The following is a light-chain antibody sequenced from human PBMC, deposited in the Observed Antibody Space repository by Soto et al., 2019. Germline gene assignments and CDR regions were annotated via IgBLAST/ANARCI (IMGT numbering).Light chain of an antibody. CDR1: QSVRSN. V-gene: IGKV3-15*01. CDR3: QHYNNWPPWT. Sequence: EIVMTQSPVTLSVSPGERDTLSCRASQSVRSNIAWYQQKPGQVPRLLIYGASTRATGIPARFSGSGSGTEFTLTISSLQAEDFADYYCQHYNNWPPWTFGQGTKVEIK. CDR2: GAS. J-gene: IGKJ1*01.